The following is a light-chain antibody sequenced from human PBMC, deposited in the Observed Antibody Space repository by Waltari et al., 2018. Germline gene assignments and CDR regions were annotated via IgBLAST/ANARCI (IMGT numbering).Light chain of an antibody. V-gene: IGKV1-39*01. CDR3: QQSSTTLFT. Sequence: DIQMTQYPSSLSASVGDRVTISCRASQNIDNYLNWYQQKPGKAPELLIFAATTLQRGVPWRFSGRGSGTDFNLTITSLQPDDLATYYCQQSSTTLFTFGPGTRVDI. CDR1: QNIDNY. CDR2: AAT. J-gene: IGKJ3*01.